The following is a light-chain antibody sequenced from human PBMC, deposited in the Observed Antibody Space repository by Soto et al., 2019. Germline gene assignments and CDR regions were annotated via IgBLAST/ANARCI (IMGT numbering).Light chain of an antibody. V-gene: IGKV3-11*01. J-gene: IGKJ2*01. CDR3: QIRTDWPPFMYS. CDR2: DTS. Sequence: EIVLTQSPATLSLSPGERATLSCRASQSVDTFLAWYQQKPGRTPRLLIYDTSNRATGIPPRFSGTGSGTDFTLTISRLEPEDFAVYYFQIRTDWPPFMYSFGQGTKLEVK. CDR1: QSVDTF.